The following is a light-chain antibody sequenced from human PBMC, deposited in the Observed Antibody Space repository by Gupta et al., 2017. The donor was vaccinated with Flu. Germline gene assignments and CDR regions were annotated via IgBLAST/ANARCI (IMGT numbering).Light chain of an antibody. CDR3: QQRKHWPPLT. J-gene: IGKJ4*01. V-gene: IGKV3-11*01. Sequence: ETVLTQSPATLSLSPGERATLSCRASQSVNSYLAWYQQKPGQAPRLLIYDASNRAPGIPARFSGSGSGTDFTLTISSLEPEDFAVYYCQQRKHWPPLTFGGGTKVEIK. CDR1: QSVNSY. CDR2: DAS.